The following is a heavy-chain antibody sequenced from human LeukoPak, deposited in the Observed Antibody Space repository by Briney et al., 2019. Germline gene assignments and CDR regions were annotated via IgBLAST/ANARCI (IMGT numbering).Heavy chain of an antibody. CDR1: GYTFTGYY. CDR2: INPNGGGT. J-gene: IGHJ1*01. D-gene: IGHD6-13*01. CDR3: AREGIAAAGIQH. Sequence: ASVKVSCKASGYTFTGYYMHWVRQAPGQGLEWMGWINPNGGGTNYAQKFQGRVTMTRDTSISTAYMELSRLRSDDTAVYYCAREGIAAAGIQHWGQGTLVTVSS. V-gene: IGHV1-2*02.